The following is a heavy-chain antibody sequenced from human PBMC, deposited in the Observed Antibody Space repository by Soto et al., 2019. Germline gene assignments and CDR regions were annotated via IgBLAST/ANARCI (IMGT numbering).Heavy chain of an antibody. D-gene: IGHD4-17*01. Sequence: ASVKVSCKASGYTFTSYGISWVRQAPGQGLEWMGWISAYNGNTNYAQKLQGRVTMTTDTSTSTAYMGLRSLRSDDTAVYYCARVTTVVEMFDYWGQGTLVTVSS. V-gene: IGHV1-18*01. CDR3: ARVTTVVEMFDY. J-gene: IGHJ4*02. CDR2: ISAYNGNT. CDR1: GYTFTSYG.